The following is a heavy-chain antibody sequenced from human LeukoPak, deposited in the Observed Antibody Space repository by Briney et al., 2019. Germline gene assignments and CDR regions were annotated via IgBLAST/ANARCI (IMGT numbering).Heavy chain of an antibody. V-gene: IGHV3-21*01. D-gene: IGHD3-3*01. J-gene: IGHJ6*03. CDR1: GFTFSSYS. CDR3: ARDRRAPYYGFRSGYIDHYYMDV. Sequence: GGSLRLSCAASGFTFSSYSMNWVRQAPGKGLEWVSSITRSNYIYYADSVKGRFTISRDNAKNSLYLQMNSLRAEDTAVYYCARDRRAPYYGFRSGYIDHYYMDVWGKGTTVTVSS. CDR2: ITRSNYI.